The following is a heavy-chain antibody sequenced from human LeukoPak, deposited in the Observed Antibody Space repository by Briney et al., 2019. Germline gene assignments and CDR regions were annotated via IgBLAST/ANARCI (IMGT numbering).Heavy chain of an antibody. D-gene: IGHD5-12*01. CDR3: AREGDGYTYNWFDP. Sequence: SETLSLTCTVSGGSISSYYWSWIRQPPEKGLEWIGYIYYSGSTNYNPSLKSRVTISVDTSKNQFSLKLSSVTAADTAVYYCAREGDGYTYNWFDPWGQGTLVTVSS. CDR2: IYYSGST. CDR1: GGSISSYY. V-gene: IGHV4-59*01. J-gene: IGHJ5*02.